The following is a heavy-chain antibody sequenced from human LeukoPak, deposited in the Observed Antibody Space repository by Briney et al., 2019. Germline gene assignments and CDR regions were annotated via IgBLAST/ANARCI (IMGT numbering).Heavy chain of an antibody. CDR2: IYYSGST. Sequence: SETLSLTCTVSGGSISSGGYYWSWIRQHPGKGLERIGYIYYSGSTYYNPSLKSRVTISVDTSKNQFSLKLSSVTAADTAVYYCAREGIVATITSGDYSWSISDYWGQGTLVTVSS. D-gene: IGHD5-12*01. CDR1: GGSISSGGYY. J-gene: IGHJ4*02. CDR3: AREGIVATITSGDYSWSISDY. V-gene: IGHV4-31*03.